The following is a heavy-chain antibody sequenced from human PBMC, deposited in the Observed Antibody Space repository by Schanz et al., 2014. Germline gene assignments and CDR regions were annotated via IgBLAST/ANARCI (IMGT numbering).Heavy chain of an antibody. CDR2: VYATGRT. J-gene: IGHJ5*02. CDR3: ARTLVNGSRKWFVP. Sequence: QVQLQESGPGLVKPSETLSLTCAVSGASVSSFYWSWIRQPAGKGLEWIGHVYATGRTKYNPSLKSRATMSVDTSQKQISLKLTAVPAADTAVYYCARTLVNGSRKWFVPWGPGTQVTVS. CDR1: GASVSSFY. V-gene: IGHV4-4*07. D-gene: IGHD3-10*01.